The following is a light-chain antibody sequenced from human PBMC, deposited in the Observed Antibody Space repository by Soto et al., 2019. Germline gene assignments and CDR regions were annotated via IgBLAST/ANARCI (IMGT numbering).Light chain of an antibody. CDR1: QSVDSTY. CDR3: QLYEKSPGWK. CDR2: GAS. Sequence: EIVLTQSPGTLSLSPGERATLSCRATQSVDSTYLAWYQQKPGQPPRLVIYGASRRATGIPDRFSGSGSGKDFTLTISRLEPEDFAIYYCQLYEKSPGWKFGKGTKADI. V-gene: IGKV3-20*01. J-gene: IGKJ1*01.